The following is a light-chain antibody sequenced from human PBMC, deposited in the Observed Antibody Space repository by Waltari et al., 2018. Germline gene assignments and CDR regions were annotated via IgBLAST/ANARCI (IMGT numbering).Light chain of an antibody. J-gene: IGKJ2*01. Sequence: DIQMTQSPSSLSASVGDEVTITCRASQSITLYVDWYQQKPGKAPKLLIYPASTLQTGVPSRFSGSGSRTEFTVTISSVQSKDFATYYCLQSYKTPYTFGQGTKLEI. CDR2: PAS. V-gene: IGKV1-39*01. CDR3: LQSYKTPYT. CDR1: QSITLY.